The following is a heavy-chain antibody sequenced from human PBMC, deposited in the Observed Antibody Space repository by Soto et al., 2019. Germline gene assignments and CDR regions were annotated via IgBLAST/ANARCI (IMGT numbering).Heavy chain of an antibody. CDR1: GFTVNSNY. CDR3: AKGDGFILAV. V-gene: IGHV3-53*02. D-gene: IGHD1-26*01. CDR2: TNTGGTT. J-gene: IGHJ6*02. Sequence: EVQVLATGGGLIQPGGSLRLSCAASGFTVNSNYMSWVRQAPGEGLQWVSITNTGGTTYYADSVKGRFTVSRDNSKNTLYLQMNRLRAEDTAVYYCAKGDGFILAVWGQGNTVSVSS.